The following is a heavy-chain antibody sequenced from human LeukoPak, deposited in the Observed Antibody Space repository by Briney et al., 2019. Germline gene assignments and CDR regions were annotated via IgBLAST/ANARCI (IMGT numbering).Heavy chain of an antibody. CDR3: AKLHNLNCDY. D-gene: IGHD1-14*01. V-gene: IGHV3-23*01. J-gene: IGHJ4*02. CDR2: ISGSGGTT. Sequence: EWVSTISGSGGTTYYADSVKGRFTIPRDNSKNTLYLQMNSLRPEDTAVYYCAKLHNLNCDYWGLGTLATVSS.